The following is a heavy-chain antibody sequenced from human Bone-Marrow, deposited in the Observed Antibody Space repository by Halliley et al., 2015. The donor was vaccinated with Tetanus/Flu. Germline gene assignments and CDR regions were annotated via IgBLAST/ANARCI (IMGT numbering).Heavy chain of an antibody. D-gene: IGHD2-2*01. CDR3: AKDTDIVVVPAAIHSYYYYGMDV. CDR1: GFTFSSYG. Sequence: SLRLSCAASGFTFSSYGMHWVRQAPGKGLEWVAVISYDGSNKYYADSVKGRFTISRDNSKNTLYLQMNSLRAEDTAVYYCAKDTDIVVVPAAIHSYYYYGMDVWGQGTTVPVSS. V-gene: IGHV3-30*18. J-gene: IGHJ6*02. CDR2: ISYDGSNK.